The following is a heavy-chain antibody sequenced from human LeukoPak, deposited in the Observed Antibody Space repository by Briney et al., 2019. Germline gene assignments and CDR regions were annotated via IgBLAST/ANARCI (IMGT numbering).Heavy chain of an antibody. CDR1: GYTFTSYD. CDR2: INPSGGST. D-gene: IGHD6-13*01. V-gene: IGHV1-46*01. Sequence: ASGKVSCKAAGYTFTSYDMHWGRQAAGQGVEWMGVINPSGGSTSYAQKFQGRVTMTRDTSTSTVYMELSSLRSEDTAVYYCARVREYGIAAAGMDGGIYYWGQGTLVTVSS. CDR3: ARVREYGIAAAGMDGGIYY. J-gene: IGHJ4*02.